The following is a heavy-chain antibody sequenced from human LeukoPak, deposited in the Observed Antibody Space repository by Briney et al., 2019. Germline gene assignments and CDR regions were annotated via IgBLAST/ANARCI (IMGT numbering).Heavy chain of an antibody. Sequence: SETLSLTCAVYGGSFSGYYWSWIRQPPGKGLEWIGEINHSGSTNYNPSLKSRVTISVDTSKNQFSLKLSSVTAADTAVYYCARGIVVVTARSYFDYWGQGTLATVSS. CDR3: ARGIVVVTARSYFDY. D-gene: IGHD2-21*02. V-gene: IGHV4-34*01. CDR1: GGSFSGYY. CDR2: INHSGST. J-gene: IGHJ4*02.